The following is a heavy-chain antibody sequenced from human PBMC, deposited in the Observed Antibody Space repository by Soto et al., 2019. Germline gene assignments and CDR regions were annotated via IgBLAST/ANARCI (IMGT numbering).Heavy chain of an antibody. CDR3: AGDRMKDRFDY. V-gene: IGHV1-46*01. CDR2: INPSGGST. CDR1: GYTFTSYY. Sequence: GASVKVSCKASGYTFTSYYMHWVRQAPGQGLEWMGIINPSGGSTSYAQKFQGRVTMTRDTSTSTVYMELSSLRSEDTAVYYCAGDRMKDRFDYWGQGTLVTVSS. J-gene: IGHJ4*02.